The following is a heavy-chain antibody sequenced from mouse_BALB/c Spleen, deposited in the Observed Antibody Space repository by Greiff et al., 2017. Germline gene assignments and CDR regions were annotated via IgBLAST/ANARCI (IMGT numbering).Heavy chain of an antibody. CDR3: AREYNYGYYAMDY. J-gene: IGHJ4*01. Sequence: EVKLVESGGGLVQPGGSLRLSCATSGFTFTDYYMSWVRQPPGKALEWLGFIRNKANGYTTEYSASVKGRFTISRDNSQSILYLQMNTLRAEDSATYYCAREYNYGYYAMDYWGQGTSVTVSS. V-gene: IGHV7-3*02. D-gene: IGHD1-3*01. CDR2: IRNKANGYTT. CDR1: GFTFTDYY.